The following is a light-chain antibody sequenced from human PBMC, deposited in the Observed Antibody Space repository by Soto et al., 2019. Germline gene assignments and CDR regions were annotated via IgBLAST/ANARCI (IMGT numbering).Light chain of an antibody. CDR3: CSYAGGSTGV. Sequence: QSALTQPASVSGSPGQSIPISCTGTSSDGGTYNLVSWYQHHPGKAPKLMIYAVSKRPSGVSNRFSGSKSGNTASLTTSGLQAEDEADYYCCSYAGGSTGVFGGGTKLTVL. V-gene: IGLV2-23*02. J-gene: IGLJ2*01. CDR2: AVS. CDR1: SSDGGTYNL.